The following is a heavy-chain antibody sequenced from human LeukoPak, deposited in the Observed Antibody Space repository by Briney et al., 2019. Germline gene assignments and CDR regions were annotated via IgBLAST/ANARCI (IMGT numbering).Heavy chain of an antibody. V-gene: IGHV1-69*05. D-gene: IGHD2-15*01. J-gene: IGHJ4*02. CDR3: ARDRDGSSYFDY. CDR2: IIPIFGTA. Sequence: ASVKVSCKASGGTFSSYAISWVRQAPGQGLEWMGGIIPIFGTANYAQKFQGRVTITTDESTSTAYMELSSLRSEDTAVYYCARDRDGSSYFDYWGQRTLVTVSS. CDR1: GGTFSSYA.